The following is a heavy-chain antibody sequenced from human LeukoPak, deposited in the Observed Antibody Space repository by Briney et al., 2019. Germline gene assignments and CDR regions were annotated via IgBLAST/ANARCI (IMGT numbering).Heavy chain of an antibody. J-gene: IGHJ4*02. CDR2: INPNSGGT. V-gene: IGHV1-2*02. CDR3: ARSSGWYSLPLGY. CDR1: GYTFTGYY. Sequence: ASVKVSCKASGYTFTGYYMHWVRQAPGQGLEWMGWINPNSGGTNYAQKFQGRVTMTRDTSISTAYMELSRLRSDDTAVYYCARSSGWYSLPLGYWGQGTLVTVSS. D-gene: IGHD6-19*01.